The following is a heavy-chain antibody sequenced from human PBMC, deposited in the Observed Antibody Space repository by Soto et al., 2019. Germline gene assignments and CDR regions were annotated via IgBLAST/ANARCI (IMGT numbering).Heavy chain of an antibody. CDR1: GGSISSGDYY. CDR2: IYYSGST. V-gene: IGHV4-30-4*01. J-gene: IGHJ3*02. D-gene: IGHD2-15*01. CDR3: ARIYCSGGSCYHAFDI. Sequence: QVQLQESGPGLVKPSQTLSLTCTVSGGSISSGDYYWSWIRQPPGKGLEWIGYIYYSGSTYYNPSLKSRVTISVDTSKNQFSLKLSSVTAADTAVYYCARIYCSGGSCYHAFDIWGQGTMVTVS.